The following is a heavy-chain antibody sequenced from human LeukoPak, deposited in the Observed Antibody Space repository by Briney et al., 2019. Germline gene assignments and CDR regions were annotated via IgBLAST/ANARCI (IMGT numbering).Heavy chain of an antibody. D-gene: IGHD3-9*01. V-gene: IGHV3-23*01. CDR3: AKDLAQGAEYCDWLLLWFDP. Sequence: RGSLRLSCAASGFTFSSYAMSWVRQAPGKGLEWVSPICGRGGSTYYANSVKGRFTISRDNSKNTLYRQMNSLRAEDTAVYYCAKDLAQGAEYCDWLLLWFDPWGQGTLVTVSS. CDR1: GFTFSSYA. CDR2: ICGRGGST. J-gene: IGHJ5*02.